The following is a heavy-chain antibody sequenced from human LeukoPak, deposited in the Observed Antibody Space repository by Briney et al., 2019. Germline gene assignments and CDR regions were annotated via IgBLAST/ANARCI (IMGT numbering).Heavy chain of an antibody. CDR3: ARHGFYYGSGSLEYFQH. J-gene: IGHJ1*01. CDR1: GGSISNYY. Sequence: SETLSLTCPVSGGSISNYYYWTWIRQPPGKGLEWIGYVYYTGSTNFNPSLKSRVTMSLDTSRNQFSLRLSSVTAADTAVYYCARHGFYYGSGSLEYFQHWGQGTLVTVSS. D-gene: IGHD3-10*01. CDR2: VYYTGST. V-gene: IGHV4-59*08.